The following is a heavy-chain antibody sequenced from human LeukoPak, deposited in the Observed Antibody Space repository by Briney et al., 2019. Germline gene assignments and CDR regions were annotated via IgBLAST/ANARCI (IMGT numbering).Heavy chain of an antibody. V-gene: IGHV1-46*01. D-gene: IGHD6-19*01. Sequence: GASVKVSCKASGYTFTGYYMHWVRQAPGQGLEWMGIINPSGGSTSYAQKFQGRVTMTRDMSTSTVYMELSSLRSEDTAVYHCAILIGVEQWLITDYWGQGTLVTVSS. J-gene: IGHJ4*02. CDR3: AILIGVEQWLITDY. CDR1: GYTFTGYY. CDR2: INPSGGST.